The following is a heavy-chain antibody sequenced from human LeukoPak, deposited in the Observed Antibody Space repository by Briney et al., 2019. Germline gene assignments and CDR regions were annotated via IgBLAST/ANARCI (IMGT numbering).Heavy chain of an antibody. CDR2: ISWNSGSI. J-gene: IGHJ4*02. D-gene: IGHD2-2*01. CDR3: AREGGCSSTSCRDFSY. V-gene: IGHV3-9*01. CDR1: GFTFDDYA. Sequence: GGSLRLSCAASGFTFDDYAMHWVRQAPGKGLEWVSGISWNSGSIGYADSVKGRFTISRDNSKNTLYLQMNSLRAEDTAVYYCAREGGCSSTSCRDFSYWGQGTLVTVSS.